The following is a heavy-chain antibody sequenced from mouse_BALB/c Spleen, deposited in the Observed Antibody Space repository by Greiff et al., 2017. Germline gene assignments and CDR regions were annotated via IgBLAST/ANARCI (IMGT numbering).Heavy chain of an antibody. CDR1: GFTFSSFG. CDR2: ISSGSSTI. V-gene: IGHV5-17*02. CDR3: ARDGNGYYGYAMDY. D-gene: IGHD2-3*01. J-gene: IGHJ4*01. Sequence: EVKLQESGGGLVQPGGSRKLSCAASGFTFSSFGMHWVRQAPEKGLEWVAYISSGSSTIYYADTVKGRFTISRDNPKNTLFLQMTSLRSEDTAMYYCARDGNGYYGYAMDYWGQGTSVTVSS.